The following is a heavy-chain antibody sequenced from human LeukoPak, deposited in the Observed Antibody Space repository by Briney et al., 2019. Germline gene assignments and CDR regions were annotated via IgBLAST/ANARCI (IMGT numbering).Heavy chain of an antibody. CDR3: AIKGGPSSGWYEGDWFDP. CDR2: IYPGDSDT. J-gene: IGHJ5*02. V-gene: IGHV5-51*01. Sequence: GESLKISCKGSGYGFTSYWIGWVCQMPGKGLEWMGIIYPGDSDTRYSPSFQGQVTISADKSISTAYLQWSSLKASDTAMYYCAIKGGPSSGWYEGDWFDPWGQGTLVTVSS. CDR1: GYGFTSYW. D-gene: IGHD6-19*01.